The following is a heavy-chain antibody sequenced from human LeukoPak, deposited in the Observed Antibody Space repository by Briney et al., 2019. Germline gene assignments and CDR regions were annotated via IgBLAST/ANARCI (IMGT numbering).Heavy chain of an antibody. CDR3: ARNYYYYGMDV. CDR2: INHSGST. J-gene: IGHJ6*02. V-gene: IGHV4-34*01. Sequence: SETLSLTCAVYGGSFSGYYWSWIRQPPGKGPEWIGEINHSGSTNYNPSLKSRVTISVDTSKNQFSLKLSSVTAADTAVYYCARNYYYYGMDVWGQGTTVTVSS. CDR1: GGSFSGYY.